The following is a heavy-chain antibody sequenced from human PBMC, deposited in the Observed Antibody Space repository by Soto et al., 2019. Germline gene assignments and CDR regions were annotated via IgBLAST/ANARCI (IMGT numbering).Heavy chain of an antibody. V-gene: IGHV1-18*01. CDR3: ARDLGQGNPPAHNYFDF. Sequence: ASVKVSCKASGYTFTSYGISWVRQAPGQGLEWMGWISAYNGNTNYAQKLQGRVTMTTDTSTSTAYMELRSLRSDDTAVYYCARDLGQGNPPAHNYFDFWGQGSLVTVSS. D-gene: IGHD3-16*01. CDR2: ISAYNGNT. CDR1: GYTFTSYG. J-gene: IGHJ4*02.